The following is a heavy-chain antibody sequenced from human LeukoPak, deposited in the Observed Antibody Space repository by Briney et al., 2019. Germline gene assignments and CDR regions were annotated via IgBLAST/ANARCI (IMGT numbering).Heavy chain of an antibody. Sequence: GASVKVSCKASGYTFISYDINWVRQATGQGLEWLGWMNPNSGDTGYAQKFRGRVTMTRSTSIGTAYVELSSLTSEDTAVYYCVRSLRNSYIDYWGQGTLVAASS. V-gene: IGHV1-8*01. D-gene: IGHD3-16*01. CDR3: VRSLRNSYIDY. CDR2: MNPNSGDT. CDR1: GYTFISYD. J-gene: IGHJ4*02.